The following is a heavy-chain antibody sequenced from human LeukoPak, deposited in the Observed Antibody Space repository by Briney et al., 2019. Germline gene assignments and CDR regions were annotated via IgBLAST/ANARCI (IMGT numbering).Heavy chain of an antibody. CDR2: MNPNSGNT. CDR1: GYTFTSYD. Sequence: ASVKVSCKASGYTFTSYDINWVRQATGQGLEWMGWMNPNSGNTGYAQKFQGRVTMTRNTSISTAYMELSSLRSEDTAVYYCARRVYYDSSGYYYFDYWGQGTLVTVSS. CDR3: ARRVYYDSSGYYYFDY. J-gene: IGHJ4*02. V-gene: IGHV1-8*01. D-gene: IGHD3-22*01.